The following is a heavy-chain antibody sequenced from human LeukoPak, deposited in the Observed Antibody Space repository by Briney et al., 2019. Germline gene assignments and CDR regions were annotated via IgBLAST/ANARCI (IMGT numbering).Heavy chain of an antibody. D-gene: IGHD3-22*01. J-gene: IGHJ4*02. CDR2: FDPEDGET. Sequence: ASVKVSCKVSGYTLTELSMHWVRQAPGKGLEWMGGFDPEDGETIYAQKFQGRVTMTTDTSTSTAYMELRSLRSDDTAVYYCARGYDSSGYYGYWGQGTLVTVSS. V-gene: IGHV1-24*01. CDR1: GYTLTELS. CDR3: ARGYDSSGYYGY.